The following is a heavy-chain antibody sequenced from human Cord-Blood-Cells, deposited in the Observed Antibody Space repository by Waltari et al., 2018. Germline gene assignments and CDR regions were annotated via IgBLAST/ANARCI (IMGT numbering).Heavy chain of an antibody. J-gene: IGHJ6*02. CDR3: ARAGYSSRHYGMDV. V-gene: IGHV4-34*01. CDR2: INHSGST. Sequence: QVQLQQRGAGLLKPSETLSITCAVYGGSFSGYYWSWIRQPPGKGLEWIGEINHSGSTNYNPSLKSRVTISVDTSKNQFSLKLSSVTAADTAVYYCARAGYSSRHYGMDVWGQGTTVTVSS. D-gene: IGHD6-13*01. CDR1: GGSFSGYY.